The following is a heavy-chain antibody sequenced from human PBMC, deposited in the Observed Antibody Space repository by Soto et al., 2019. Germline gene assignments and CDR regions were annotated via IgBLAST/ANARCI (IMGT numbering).Heavy chain of an antibody. Sequence: SETLSLTCTVSGGSISNGDFYWSWIRQPPGKGLEWIGFIFYSGSTYYNPSLKSRVTISVDTSKNQFSLNLTSVTAADTAVYYCARERRDLYDFDYWGHGTLVTVSS. J-gene: IGHJ5*01. V-gene: IGHV4-30-4*01. CDR3: ARERRDLYDFDY. D-gene: IGHD3-3*01. CDR1: GGSISNGDFY. CDR2: IFYSGST.